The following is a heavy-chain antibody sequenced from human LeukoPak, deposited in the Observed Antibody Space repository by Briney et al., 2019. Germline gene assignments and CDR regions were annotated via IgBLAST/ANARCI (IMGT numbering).Heavy chain of an antibody. J-gene: IGHJ6*02. V-gene: IGHV3-30*18. CDR1: GFTFSSYG. CDR2: ISYDGSNK. CDR3: AKATMIVVVITDCGMDV. D-gene: IGHD3-22*01. Sequence: GGSLRLSCAASGFTFSSYGMHWVRQAPGKGLEWVAVISYDGSNKYYADSVKGRFTISRDNSKNTLYLQMNSLRAEDTAVYYCAKATMIVVVITDCGMDVWGQGTTVTVSS.